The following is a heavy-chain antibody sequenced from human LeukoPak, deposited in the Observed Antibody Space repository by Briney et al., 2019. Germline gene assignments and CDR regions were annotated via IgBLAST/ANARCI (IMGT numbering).Heavy chain of an antibody. D-gene: IGHD2-15*01. J-gene: IGHJ6*03. CDR1: GGSISSYY. CDR3: ARDKLHCSGGSCYSDYSYYYMDV. Sequence: SETLSLTCTVSGGSISSYYWSWIRQPPGKGLEWIGSIYHSGSAYYNPSLKSRVTISVDTSKNQFSLKLNSVTAADTAVYYCARDKLHCSGGSCYSDYSYYYMDVWGKGTTVTVSS. CDR2: IYHSGSA. V-gene: IGHV4-38-2*02.